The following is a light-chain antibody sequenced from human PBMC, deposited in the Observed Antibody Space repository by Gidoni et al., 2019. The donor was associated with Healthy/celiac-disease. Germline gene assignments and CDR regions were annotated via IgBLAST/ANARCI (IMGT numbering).Light chain of an antibody. CDR1: ALPKHY. V-gene: IGLV3-25*03. Sequence: SYVLTQQPSVSVSRGQTARITCSGDALPKHYAYWYQQKPGQAPVLVIDKDSARPSGIPERFSGSSSGTTVTLTISGVQAEDEADYYCQSADSSGTYVVFGGGTKLTVL. CDR3: QSADSSGTYVV. J-gene: IGLJ2*01. CDR2: KDS.